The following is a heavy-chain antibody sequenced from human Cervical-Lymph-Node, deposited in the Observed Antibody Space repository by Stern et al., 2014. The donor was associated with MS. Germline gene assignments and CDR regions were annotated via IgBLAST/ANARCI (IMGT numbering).Heavy chain of an antibody. CDR1: GFTFSSYT. V-gene: IGHV3-21*01. CDR3: ARVDRGTMVRGVLMD. CDR2: ISSSNSDV. Sequence: VQLVESGGGLVKPGGSLRLSCAASGFTFSSYTMAWVRQAPGKGLEWVSSISSSNSDVYYADALHGRFTVSRDNAKNSLYLHMDSLRAEDTAVYYCARVDRGTMVRGVLMDWGQGTLVTVSS. J-gene: IGHJ4*02. D-gene: IGHD3-10*01.